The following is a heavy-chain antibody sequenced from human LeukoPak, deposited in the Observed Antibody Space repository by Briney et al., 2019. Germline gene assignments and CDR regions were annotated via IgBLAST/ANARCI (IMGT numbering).Heavy chain of an antibody. D-gene: IGHD4-17*01. CDR2: INHSGST. V-gene: IGHV4-34*01. CDR3: ASNHNDYGDHVQAY. CDR1: GGSFSGYY. J-gene: IGHJ4*02. Sequence: SETLSLTCAVYGGSFSGYYWSWIRQPPGKGLEWNGEINHSGSTNYDPSLKSRVTISVDTSRNQFSLKLSSVTAADTAVYYCASNHNDYGDHVQAYWGQGTLVTVSS.